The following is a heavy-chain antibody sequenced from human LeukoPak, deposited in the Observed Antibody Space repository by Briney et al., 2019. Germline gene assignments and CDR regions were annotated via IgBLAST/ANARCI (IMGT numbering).Heavy chain of an antibody. CDR2: ITTSDGNT. CDR1: GFTFSSYT. D-gene: IGHD7-27*01. V-gene: IGHV3-23*01. J-gene: IGHJ4*02. Sequence: GGSLRLSCAASGFTFSSYTMSWVRQAPGKGLEWVSTITTSDGNTYYEDSVKGRFTVSRDNSKNTLFLQMNSLRAEDTAVYYCAKDGGLWVSAHWGDSWGRGTLATVSS. CDR3: AKDGGLWVSAHWGDS.